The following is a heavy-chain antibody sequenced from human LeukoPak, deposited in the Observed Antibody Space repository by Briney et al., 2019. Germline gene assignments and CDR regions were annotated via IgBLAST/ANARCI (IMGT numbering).Heavy chain of an antibody. CDR1: GGSISSGSYY. CDR3: AREAWRRYSYGHEGYYFDY. Sequence: SQTLSLTCTVSGGSISSGSYYWSWTRQPAGKGLEWIGRIYTSGSTNYNPSLKSRVTISVDTSKNQFSLKLSSVTAADTAVYYCAREAWRRYSYGHEGYYFDYWGQGTLVTVSS. D-gene: IGHD5-18*01. CDR2: IYTSGST. V-gene: IGHV4-61*02. J-gene: IGHJ4*02.